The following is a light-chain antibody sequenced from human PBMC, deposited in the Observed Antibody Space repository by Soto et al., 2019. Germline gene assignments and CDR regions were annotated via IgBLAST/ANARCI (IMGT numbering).Light chain of an antibody. V-gene: IGKV3-20*01. CDR1: QSVSGTY. Sequence: IVLTQSPGTLSLSPGERATLSCRASQSVSGTYLAWYQQKPGQAPRLLIYDVSSRATGIPDRFSGSGSGADFTLTISRLEPEDFAVYYCQQYGTSPQTFGQGTRWRL. CDR2: DVS. CDR3: QQYGTSPQT. J-gene: IGKJ5*01.